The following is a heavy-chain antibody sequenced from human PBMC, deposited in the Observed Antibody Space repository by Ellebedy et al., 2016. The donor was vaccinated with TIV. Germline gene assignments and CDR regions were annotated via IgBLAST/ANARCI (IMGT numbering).Heavy chain of an antibody. CDR2: INPTAGST. V-gene: IGHV1-46*01. CDR3: ARAPSVDPHMDV. J-gene: IGHJ6*02. CDR1: GYTFTSYY. D-gene: IGHD6-19*01. Sequence: AASVKVSCKASGYTFTSYYMHWVRQAPGQGLEWMGIINPTAGSTSSAQKFQGRATMTSDTSTRTVYMELISLRSEDTAVYYCARAPSVDPHMDVWGQGTTVTVSS.